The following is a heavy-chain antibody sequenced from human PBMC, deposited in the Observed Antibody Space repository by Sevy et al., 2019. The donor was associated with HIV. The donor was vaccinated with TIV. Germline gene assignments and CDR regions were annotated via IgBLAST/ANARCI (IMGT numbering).Heavy chain of an antibody. CDR2: INQDECHI. CDR3: ARDPDWGALDR. J-gene: IGHJ5*02. V-gene: IGHV3-7*01. Sequence: GGSLRLSCVASEFIFSDFWMTWVRQTPGKGLEWVAYINQDECHINYLDSVTGRFTISRDNAKNSLYLQMNSLRAEDTGIYYCARDPDWGALDRWGQGTLVTVSS. D-gene: IGHD7-27*01. CDR1: EFIFSDFW.